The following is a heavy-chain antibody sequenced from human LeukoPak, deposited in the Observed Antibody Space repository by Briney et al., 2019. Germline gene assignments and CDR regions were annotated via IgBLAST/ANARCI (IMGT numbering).Heavy chain of an antibody. CDR2: IYSGGST. D-gene: IGHD3-9*01. CDR3: AREDISTGSNAFDI. V-gene: IGHV3-53*01. J-gene: IGHJ3*02. CDR1: GFTVSSNY. Sequence: PGGSLGLPCAASGFTVSSNYISWVRQAPGKGLEWVSVIYSGGSTYYADSVKGRFTISRDNSKNTLYLQMNSLRAEDTAVYYCAREDISTGSNAFDIWGQGTMVTVSS.